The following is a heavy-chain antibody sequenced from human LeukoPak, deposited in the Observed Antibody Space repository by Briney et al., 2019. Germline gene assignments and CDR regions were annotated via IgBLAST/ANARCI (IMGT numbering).Heavy chain of an antibody. CDR3: ARVHATGYFSLDLGY. V-gene: IGHV1-2*02. J-gene: IGHJ4*02. CDR1: GDTFTGYF. D-gene: IGHD3-9*01. Sequence: ASVKVSCKASGDTFTGYFMHWVRQAPGQGLDWMGWISPNTGGTKYAQKFRGRVTMTRDTSIGTAYMELSTVTSDDTAVYFCARVHATGYFSLDLGYWGQGTLVTVSS. CDR2: ISPNTGGT.